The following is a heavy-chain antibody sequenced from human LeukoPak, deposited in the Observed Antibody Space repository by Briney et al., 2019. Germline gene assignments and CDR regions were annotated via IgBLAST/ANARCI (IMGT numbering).Heavy chain of an antibody. D-gene: IGHD1-26*01. V-gene: IGHV4-61*05. CDR2: IYYSGST. J-gene: IGHJ4*02. CDR1: GGSISSSSYY. CDR3: ARTVQVGAFGY. Sequence: SETLTLTCTVSGGSISSSSYYWRWIRQPPGKGLEWIGYIYYSGSTNYNPSLKSRVTISVDTSKNQFSLKLSSVTAADTAVYYCARTVQVGAFGYWGQGTLVTVSS.